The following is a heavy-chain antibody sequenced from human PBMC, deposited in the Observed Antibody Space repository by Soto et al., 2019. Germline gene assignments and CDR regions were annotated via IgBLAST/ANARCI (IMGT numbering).Heavy chain of an antibody. J-gene: IGHJ6*02. CDR3: ARGDSTDCSNGVCSFFYNHDMDV. CDR1: GYSFTDYH. CDR2: IHPKSGGT. D-gene: IGHD2-8*01. Sequence: ASVKVSCKASGYSFTDYHIHWVRQAPGQGLEWLGRIHPKSGGTSTAQKFQGWVTMTTDTSISTASMELTRLTSDDTAIYYCARGDSTDCSNGVCSFFYNHDMDVWGQGTTVTVS. V-gene: IGHV1-2*04.